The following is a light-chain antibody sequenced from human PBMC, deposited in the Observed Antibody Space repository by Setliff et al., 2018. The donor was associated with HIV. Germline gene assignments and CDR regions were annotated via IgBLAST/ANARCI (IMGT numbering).Light chain of an antibody. CDR2: EVT. V-gene: IGLV2-14*01. CDR1: SSDVGGYNY. CDR3: SSYRSSDTGV. J-gene: IGLJ1*01. Sequence: QSVLTQPASVSGSPGQSITISCTGTSSDVGGYNYVSWYQQHPGKAPKLIIYEVTNRPSGVPNRFSGSKSGNTASLTISGLQAEDEADYYCSSYRSSDTGVFGTGTKVTVL.